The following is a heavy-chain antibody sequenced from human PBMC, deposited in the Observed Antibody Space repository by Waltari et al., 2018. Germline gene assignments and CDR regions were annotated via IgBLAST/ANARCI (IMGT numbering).Heavy chain of an antibody. J-gene: IGHJ6*04. CDR3: ATDYGDFLGV. CDR1: GFTFTTAW. CDR2: IKSEGDGGTR. D-gene: IGHD3-10*01. V-gene: IGHV3-15*01. Sequence: EVQVVESGGGLVKPGGSLRLSCVVSGFTFTTAWMSWVRQAPGKGLEWVGRIKSEGDGGTRDYSAPLKGRISLSRDDSKNTVYLQMNTLKPEDTAVYFCATDYGDFLGVWGTGTTVTVFS.